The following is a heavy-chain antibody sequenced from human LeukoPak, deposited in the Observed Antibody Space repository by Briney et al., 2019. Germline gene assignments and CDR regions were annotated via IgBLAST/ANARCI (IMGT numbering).Heavy chain of an antibody. V-gene: IGHV3-30*04. Sequence: PGGSLRLSCAASGLTFSSYAMHWVRQAPGKGLEWVAVISYDGSNKYYADSVKGRFTISRDNSKNTLYLQMNSLRAEDTAVYYCAREYGDYYFDYWGQGTLVTVSS. D-gene: IGHD4-17*01. CDR3: AREYGDYYFDY. J-gene: IGHJ4*02. CDR2: ISYDGSNK. CDR1: GLTFSSYA.